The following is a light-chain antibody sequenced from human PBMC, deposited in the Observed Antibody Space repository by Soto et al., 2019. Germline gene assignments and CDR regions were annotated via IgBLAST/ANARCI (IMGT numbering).Light chain of an antibody. CDR2: DNN. J-gene: IGLJ3*02. CDR3: GSWDRSLRGWV. Sequence: QSVLTQPPSVSAAPEQKVTVSCSGSSSNIGNNHVSWYQHLPGTAPKVLIYDNNKRPSGIPDRFSGSKSATSATLDITGLQTGDEADYYCGSWDRSLRGWVFGGGTKVTVL. V-gene: IGLV1-51*01. CDR1: SSNIGNNH.